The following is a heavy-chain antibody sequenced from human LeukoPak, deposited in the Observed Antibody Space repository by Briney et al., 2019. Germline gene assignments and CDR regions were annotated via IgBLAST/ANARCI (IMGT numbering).Heavy chain of an antibody. J-gene: IGHJ4*02. V-gene: IGHV1-2*04. Sequence: ASVKVSCKASGYTFTGYYMHWVRQAPGQGLEWMGWINPNSGGTNYAQKFQGWVTMTRDTSISTAYMELSRLRSDDTAVYYCARSGYSGYVEVLSFDYWGQGTLVTVSS. CDR2: INPNSGGT. CDR1: GYTFTGYY. D-gene: IGHD5-12*01. CDR3: ARSGYSGYVEVLSFDY.